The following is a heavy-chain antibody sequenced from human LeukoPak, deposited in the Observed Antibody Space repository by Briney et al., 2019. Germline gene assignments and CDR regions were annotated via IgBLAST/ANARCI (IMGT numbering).Heavy chain of an antibody. CDR2: IIPVLNIT. J-gene: IGHJ6*02. Sequence: GASVPVSCKPSGGTFSTSAITWVRQAPGQGLEWMGRIIPVLNITTYAQRFQGRVTITADTSTSTVYMELSSLRSEETAVYYCARDQGLPAPPPYGLDVWGQGTTVSVSS. CDR3: ARDQGLPAPPPYGLDV. V-gene: IGHV1-69*04. D-gene: IGHD2-2*01. CDR1: GGTFSTSA.